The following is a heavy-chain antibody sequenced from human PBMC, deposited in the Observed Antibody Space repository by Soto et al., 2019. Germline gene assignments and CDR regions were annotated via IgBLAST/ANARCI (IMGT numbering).Heavy chain of an antibody. V-gene: IGHV1-69*06. CDR2: IIPIFGTA. J-gene: IGHJ5*02. CDR1: GGTFSSYA. D-gene: IGHD3-3*01. CDR3: ARDMEGDDFWSGNWFDP. Sequence: GASVKVSCKASGGTFSSYAISWVRQAPVQGLEWMGGIIPIFGTANYAQKFQGRVTITADKSTSTAYMELSSLRSEDTAVYYCARDMEGDDFWSGNWFDPWGQGTLVTVSS.